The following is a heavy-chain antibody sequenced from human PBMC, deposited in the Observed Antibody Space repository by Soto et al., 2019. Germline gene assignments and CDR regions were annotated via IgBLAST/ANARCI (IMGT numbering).Heavy chain of an antibody. D-gene: IGHD2-2*01. CDR3: ARDRKLGYCSSTSCYGADNWFDP. CDR1: GGTFSSYA. Sequence: QVQLVQSGAEVKKPGSSVKVSCKASGGTFSSYAISWVRQAPGQGLEWMGGIIPIFGTANYAQKFQGRVTIPADESTSTAYMELSSLRSEDTAVYYCARDRKLGYCSSTSCYGADNWFDPWGQGTLVTVSS. V-gene: IGHV1-69*01. J-gene: IGHJ5*02. CDR2: IIPIFGTA.